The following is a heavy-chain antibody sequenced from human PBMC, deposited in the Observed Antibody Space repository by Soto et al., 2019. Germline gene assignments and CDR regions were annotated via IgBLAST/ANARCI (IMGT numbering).Heavy chain of an antibody. V-gene: IGHV1-18*04. Sequence: ASVKVSCKTSGYTFSNYAISWVRQAPGQGLEWMGWISPYNGNANYTGKFQGRVSMTTDTSTTTAYMELTSLTSDDTAIYYCARPISLIMATPDYWVQGTLATVS. CDR1: GYTFSNYA. CDR2: ISPYNGNA. J-gene: IGHJ4*02. D-gene: IGHD2-8*01. CDR3: ARPISLIMATPDY.